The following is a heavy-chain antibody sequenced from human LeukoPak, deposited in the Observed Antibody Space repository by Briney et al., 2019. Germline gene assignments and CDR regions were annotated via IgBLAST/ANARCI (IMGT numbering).Heavy chain of an antibody. CDR2: IKQDGSEK. CDR1: GFTFSSYL. D-gene: IGHD3-22*01. Sequence: PGGSLRLSCAASGFTFSSYLMSWVRQAPGKGLEWMANIKQDGSEKYYVDSVKGRFTISRDNAKNSLYLQMNSLRAEDTAVYYCARDYYDSSGYSRGAYNWFDPWGQGTLVTVSS. J-gene: IGHJ5*02. V-gene: IGHV3-7*01. CDR3: ARDYYDSSGYSRGAYNWFDP.